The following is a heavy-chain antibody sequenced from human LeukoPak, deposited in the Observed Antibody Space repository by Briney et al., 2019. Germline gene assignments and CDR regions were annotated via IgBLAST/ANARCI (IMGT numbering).Heavy chain of an antibody. CDR2: ISSSGSTT. J-gene: IGHJ4*02. CDR1: GFTFSSYE. Sequence: PGGSLRLSCAASGFTFSSYEMNWVRQAPGKGLEWVSYISSSGSTTYYADSVKGRFTISRDNAKNSLYLQMNSLRAEDSADYYCARGATTFYWGQGTLVTVSS. V-gene: IGHV3-48*03. CDR3: ARGATTFY. D-gene: IGHD1-26*01.